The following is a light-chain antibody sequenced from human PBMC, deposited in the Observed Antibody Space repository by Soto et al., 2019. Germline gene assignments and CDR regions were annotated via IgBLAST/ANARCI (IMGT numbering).Light chain of an antibody. Sequence: DVVMTQSPLSLPVTLGQPASISCSSSQSLLSSDGNTYLNWFHQRPGQPPRRLIYKVSNRDAGVPDRFSGSGSGTDFTLRISRVEADDVGTYYCMQATHWPRTFGQGTRVEI. CDR2: KVS. CDR3: MQATHWPRT. CDR1: QSLLSSDGNTY. J-gene: IGKJ1*01. V-gene: IGKV2-30*01.